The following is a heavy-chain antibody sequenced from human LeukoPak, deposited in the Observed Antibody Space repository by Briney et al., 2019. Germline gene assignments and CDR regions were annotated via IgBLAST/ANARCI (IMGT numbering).Heavy chain of an antibody. J-gene: IGHJ3*02. CDR1: GFTFSNYA. V-gene: IGHV3-23*01. Sequence: GGSLRLSCAASGFTFSNYAMTWVRQAPGKGLEWVSAIGGGGGSSYYADSVKGRFTISRDNSKNTLYLQMNSLRAEDTAVYYCARGGYDFWSGYAFDIWGQGTMVTVSS. CDR2: IGGGGGSS. D-gene: IGHD3-3*01. CDR3: ARGGYDFWSGYAFDI.